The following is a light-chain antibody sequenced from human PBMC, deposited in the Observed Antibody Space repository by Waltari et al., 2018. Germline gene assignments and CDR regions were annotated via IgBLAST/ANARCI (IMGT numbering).Light chain of an antibody. CDR2: DKN. CDR3: HSRDASGSGGA. CDR1: SLRSYY. V-gene: IGLV3-19*01. J-gene: IGLJ2*01. Sequence: TQDPAVSVAMGQTVRITCQGDSLRSYYASWYQQRPGQAPILVMYDKNSRPSGVPDRFSGSSSDDTASSTITGAQAEDEAYYYCHSRDASGSGGAFGGGTKLTVL.